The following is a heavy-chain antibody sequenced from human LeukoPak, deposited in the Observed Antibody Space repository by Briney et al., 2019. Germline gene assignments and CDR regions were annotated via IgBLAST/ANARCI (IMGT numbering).Heavy chain of an antibody. V-gene: IGHV4-39*07. CDR3: ALSVWFGELLSDY. CDR1: GGSISSSSYY. Sequence: SETLSLTCTVSGGSISSSSYYWGWIRQPPGKGLEWIGSIYYSGSTYYNPSLKSRVTISVDTSKNQFSLKLSSVTAADTAVYYCALSVWFGELLSDYWGQGTLVTVSS. CDR2: IYYSGST. D-gene: IGHD3-10*01. J-gene: IGHJ4*02.